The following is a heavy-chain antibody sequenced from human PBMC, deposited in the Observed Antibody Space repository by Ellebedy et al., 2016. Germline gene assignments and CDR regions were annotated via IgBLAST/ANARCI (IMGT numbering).Heavy chain of an antibody. CDR2: IYAGGST. Sequence: GESLKISCAASGFTVSNKYMGWARQAPGKGLEWVSIIYAGGSTFYADSVKGRFTISRDSSKNTLYLDMDSLRAEDTAIYYCAKCRHINGCLLDYWGQGTLVTVSA. CDR1: GFTVSNKY. D-gene: IGHD6-19*01. V-gene: IGHV3-53*01. J-gene: IGHJ4*02. CDR3: AKCRHINGCLLDY.